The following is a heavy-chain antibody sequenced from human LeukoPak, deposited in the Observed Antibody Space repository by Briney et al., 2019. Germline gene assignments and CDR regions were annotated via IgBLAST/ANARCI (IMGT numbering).Heavy chain of an antibody. CDR1: GFTFSRYP. J-gene: IGHJ6*03. D-gene: IGHD6-6*01. CDR3: ARAEQFVPGYFYYMDA. CDR2: ISPDGGST. V-gene: IGHV3-64*01. Sequence: GGSLRLSCAASGFTFSRYPMHWVRQAPGKGLEYVSAISPDGGSTFYANSMKGRFTISRDNSKNTLYLQVGSLRGEDMAVYYCARAEQFVPGYFYYMDAWGKGTTVTVSS.